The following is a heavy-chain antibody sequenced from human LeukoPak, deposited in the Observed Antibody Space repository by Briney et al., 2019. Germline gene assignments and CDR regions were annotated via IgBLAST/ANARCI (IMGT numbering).Heavy chain of an antibody. Sequence: WLRQAPGKGLEWVAIVSGSGRGTYYADSVKGRFTITRDNSKNTLYLQMNSLRAEDTAVYYCANDYHDSSAYYAHLGYWGQGTLVTVSS. D-gene: IGHD3-22*01. CDR3: ANDYHDSSAYYAHLGY. CDR2: VSGSGRGT. J-gene: IGHJ4*02. V-gene: IGHV3-23*01.